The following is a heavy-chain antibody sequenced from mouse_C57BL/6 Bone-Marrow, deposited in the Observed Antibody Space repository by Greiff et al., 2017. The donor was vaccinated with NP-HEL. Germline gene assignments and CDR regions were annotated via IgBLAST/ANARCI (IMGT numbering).Heavy chain of an antibody. V-gene: IGHV14-4*01. J-gene: IGHJ2*01. CDR2: IDPENGDT. CDR1: GFNIKDDY. CDR3: TTRANYFDY. Sequence: VQLQQSGAELVRPGASVKLSCTASGFNIKDDYMHWVKQRPEQGLEWIGWIDPENGDTEYASKFQGKATITADTSSNTAYLQLSSLTPEDTAVYYCTTRANYFDYWGQGTTLTVSS.